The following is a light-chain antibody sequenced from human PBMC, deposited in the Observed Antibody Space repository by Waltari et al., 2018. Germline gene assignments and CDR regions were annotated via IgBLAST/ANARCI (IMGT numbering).Light chain of an antibody. J-gene: IGKJ1*01. V-gene: IGKV1-5*03. CDR1: RALNSW. CDR2: KAS. Sequence: IQMIQSPSTLSAYVGDTVTITCLASRALNSWLAWYQQKPGRAPRLLMYKASTLESGVPSRFSGVGARTDYTLTISNLQPEDSAIYYCQQYNTYSWAFGQGTKVEIK. CDR3: QQYNTYSWA.